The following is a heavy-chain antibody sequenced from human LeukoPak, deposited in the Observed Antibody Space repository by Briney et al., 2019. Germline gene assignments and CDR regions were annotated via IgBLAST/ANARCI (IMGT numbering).Heavy chain of an antibody. CDR1: GGSISSGSHY. J-gene: IGHJ3*02. Sequence: PSQTLSLTCTVSGGSISSGSHYWSWIRQPAGKGLEWIGRIYTSGSTNYNPSLKSRVTISVDTSKNQFSLKLTSVTAADTAVYYCARVGLRPFDGFDIWGQGTMVTVSS. CDR3: ARVGLRPFDGFDI. V-gene: IGHV4-61*02. CDR2: IYTSGST. D-gene: IGHD3-3*01.